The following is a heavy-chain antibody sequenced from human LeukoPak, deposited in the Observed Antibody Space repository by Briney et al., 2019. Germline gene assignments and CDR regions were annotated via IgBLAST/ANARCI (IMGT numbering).Heavy chain of an antibody. Sequence: ASVKVSCKASGYTFTGYYTHWVRQAPGQGLEWMGWINPNSGGTNYAQKFQGRVTMTRDTSISTAYMELSRLRSDDTAVYYCARALCGQLVCDFDYWGQGTLVTVSS. V-gene: IGHV1-2*02. D-gene: IGHD6-6*01. CDR1: GYTFTGYY. CDR3: ARALCGQLVCDFDY. J-gene: IGHJ4*02. CDR2: INPNSGGT.